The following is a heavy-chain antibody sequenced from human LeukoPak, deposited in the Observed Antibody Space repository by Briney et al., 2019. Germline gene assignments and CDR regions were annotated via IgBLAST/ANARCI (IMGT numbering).Heavy chain of an antibody. V-gene: IGHV3-48*01. D-gene: IGHD3-10*01. J-gene: IGHJ4*02. CDR1: GFTFSSNW. CDR3: ARDPDYGSGSYCFDY. CDR2: ISSSSSTI. Sequence: GGSLRLSCAASGFTFSSNWMNWVRQAPGKGLEWVSYISSSSSTIYYADSVKGRFTISRDNAKNSLYLQMNSLRAEDTAVYYCARDPDYGSGSYCFDYWGQGTLVTVSS.